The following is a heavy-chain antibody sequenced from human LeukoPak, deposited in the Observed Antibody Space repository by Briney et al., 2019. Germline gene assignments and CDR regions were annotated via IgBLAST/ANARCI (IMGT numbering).Heavy chain of an antibody. CDR1: GFTFSSFG. CDR3: ARPPED. Sequence: GGSLRLSCAASGFTFSSFGMHWVRQAPGKGLEWVAVLWYDGSKKNYADSVRGRFTISRDNTKNTLYLQMNSLRAEDTGVYYCARPPEDWGQGTLVTVSS. CDR2: LWYDGSKK. J-gene: IGHJ4*02. V-gene: IGHV3-33*01.